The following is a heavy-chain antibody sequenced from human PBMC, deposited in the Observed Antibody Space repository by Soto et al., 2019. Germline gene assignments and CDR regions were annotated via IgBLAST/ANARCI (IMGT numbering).Heavy chain of an antibody. D-gene: IGHD2-2*01. Sequence: QITLKESGPTLVNPTQTLTLTCTFSGFSLSTSGVGVGWIRQPPGKALEWLALIYWNDDKRYSPSLKSRLTITKDTSKNQVVLTMTNMDPVDTATYYCAHTASSAIITVVDFDYWGQGTLVTVSS. CDR2: IYWNDDK. J-gene: IGHJ4*02. CDR1: GFSLSTSGVG. CDR3: AHTASSAIITVVDFDY. V-gene: IGHV2-5*01.